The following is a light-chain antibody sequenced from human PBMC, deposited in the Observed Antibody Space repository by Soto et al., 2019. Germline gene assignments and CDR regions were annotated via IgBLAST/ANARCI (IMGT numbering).Light chain of an antibody. CDR1: QSVSSY. CDR2: DAS. V-gene: IGKV3-11*01. Sequence: EIVLTNSQGTLSLSPGERATLSFRASQSVSSYLAWYQQNPGQAPRLLIYDASNRATGITARFSGSGSGTDFTLTISSLAPEDFAVYYCQQRSNWPRTFGQGTNLDMK. CDR3: QQRSNWPRT. J-gene: IGKJ1*01.